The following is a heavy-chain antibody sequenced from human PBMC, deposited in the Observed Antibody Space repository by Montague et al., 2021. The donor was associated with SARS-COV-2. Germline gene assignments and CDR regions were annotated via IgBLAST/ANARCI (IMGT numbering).Heavy chain of an antibody. J-gene: IGHJ4*02. V-gene: IGHV4-39*01. CDR3: ATQEDPSGWIPGPFDF. D-gene: IGHD6-19*01. CDR1: GGSISSSSYY. Sequence: SETLSLTCTVSGGSISSSSYYLAWIRQPPGKGLEWIGSIYYRGSTYYNPSLKSRVFISVDTSKNQLSLTLTSVTAADTAVYYCATQEDPSGWIPGPFDFWGQGTLLSVSS. CDR2: IYYRGST.